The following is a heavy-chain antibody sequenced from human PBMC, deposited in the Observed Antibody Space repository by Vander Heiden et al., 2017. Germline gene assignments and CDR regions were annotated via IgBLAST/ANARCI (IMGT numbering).Heavy chain of an antibody. V-gene: IGHV3-48*01. CDR1: GLTLSSYS. CDR3: ASGNSLDY. CDR2: LSSSSGTI. D-gene: IGHD4-4*01. Sequence: EVQLVESGGGLVQPGGSLRLSCAASGLTLSSYSMTVVRQAPGKGLEWGSYLSSSSGTISYADSVKGRFTISSDNAKHSPYLQMHRLRADDTAVYYCASGNSLDYWGQGTLVTVSS. J-gene: IGHJ4*02.